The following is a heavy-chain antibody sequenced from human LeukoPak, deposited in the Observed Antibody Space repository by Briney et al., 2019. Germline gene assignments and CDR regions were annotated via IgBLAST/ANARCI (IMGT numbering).Heavy chain of an antibody. V-gene: IGHV3-48*01. CDR1: GFTFSTYI. CDR3: ARGRGGVLPYSGLRPEKGNDAFDI. Sequence: PGGSLRLSCAASGFTFSTYIMNWVRQAPGKGLEWVSYISSGTDTIYYADSVKGRFTISRDNAKNSLYLQMNSLRAEDTAVYYCARGRGGVLPYSGLRPEKGNDAFDIWGQGTMVTVSS. J-gene: IGHJ3*02. D-gene: IGHD3-10*02. CDR2: ISSGTDTI.